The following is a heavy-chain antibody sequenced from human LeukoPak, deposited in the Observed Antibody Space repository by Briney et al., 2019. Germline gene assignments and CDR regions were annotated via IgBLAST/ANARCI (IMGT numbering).Heavy chain of an antibody. J-gene: IGHJ6*03. CDR1: SGSISSYY. CDR3: GGGRVIRVWDYYYMDV. D-gene: IGHD3-16*01. V-gene: IGHV4-59*01. Sequence: SETLSLTCTVSSGSISSYYWSWIRQPPGKGLEWIGYIYYSGSTNYNPSLKSRVTISVDTSKNQFSLKLSSVTAADTAVYYCGGGRVIRVWDYYYMDVWGKGTTVTVSS. CDR2: IYYSGST.